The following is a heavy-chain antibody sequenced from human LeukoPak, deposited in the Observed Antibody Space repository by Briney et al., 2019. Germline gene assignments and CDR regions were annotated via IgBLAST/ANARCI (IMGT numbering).Heavy chain of an antibody. CDR1: GFTVSSNY. CDR3: ARDLSGSYYFDY. V-gene: IGHV3-53*01. CDR2: IYSGGST. Sequence: GGSLRLSCAASGFTVSSNYMSWVRQAPGKGLEWVSVIYSGGSTYYADSVKGRFTISRDNSKNTLYLQMNSLRAEDTAVYYCARDLSGSYYFDYWGQGTLVTVSS. J-gene: IGHJ4*02. D-gene: IGHD1-26*01.